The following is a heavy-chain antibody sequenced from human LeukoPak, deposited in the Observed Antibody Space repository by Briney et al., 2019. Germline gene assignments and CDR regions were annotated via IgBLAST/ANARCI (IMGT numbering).Heavy chain of an antibody. Sequence: ASVKVSCKASRYTFTGYYMHWVRQAPGQGLEWLGRINPNSGGTNYAQKFQGRVTMTRDTSISTAYMELSRLRSDDTAVYYCARDLYSSSSESYWGQGTLVTVSS. V-gene: IGHV1-2*06. CDR2: INPNSGGT. D-gene: IGHD6-6*01. CDR1: RYTFTGYY. CDR3: ARDLYSSSSESY. J-gene: IGHJ4*02.